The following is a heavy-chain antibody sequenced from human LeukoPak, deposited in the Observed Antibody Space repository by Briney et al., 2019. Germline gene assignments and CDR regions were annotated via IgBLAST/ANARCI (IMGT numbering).Heavy chain of an antibody. CDR3: AKALTMVRGVLGRPLDY. Sequence: GGSLRLSCAASGFTFSSYWMHWVRQAPGKGLVWVSRINSDGSSTSYADSVKGRFTISRDNSKNTLYLQMNSLRAEDTAVYYCAKALTMVRGVLGRPLDYWGQGTLVTVSS. CDR2: INSDGSST. D-gene: IGHD3-10*01. V-gene: IGHV3-74*01. CDR1: GFTFSSYW. J-gene: IGHJ4*02.